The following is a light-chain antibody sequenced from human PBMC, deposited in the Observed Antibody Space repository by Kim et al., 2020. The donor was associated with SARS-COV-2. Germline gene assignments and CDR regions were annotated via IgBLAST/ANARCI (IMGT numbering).Light chain of an antibody. CDR1: QSVSSN. Sequence: SPGESSALSCRASQSVSSNLAWYQHDPGQAPRLLFYGASTRATGIPARFSGSGSGTEFTLTISSLQSEDFAVYFRQQYNSWPPLSFGGGTKVDIK. J-gene: IGKJ4*01. CDR2: GAS. V-gene: IGKV3-15*01. CDR3: QQYNSWPPLS.